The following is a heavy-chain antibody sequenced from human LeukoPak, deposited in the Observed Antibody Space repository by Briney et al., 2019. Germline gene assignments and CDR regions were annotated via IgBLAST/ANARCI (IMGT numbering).Heavy chain of an antibody. CDR3: ARLRALGSYENLSGPLYYFDY. CDR2: IYYSGST. CDR1: GGSISSSSYY. V-gene: IGHV4-39*01. Sequence: PSETLSLTCTVSGGSISSSSYYWGWIRQPPGKGLEWIGSIYYSGSTYYNPSLKSRVTISVDTSKNQFSLKLSSVTAADTAVYFCARLRALGSYENLSGPLYYFDYWGQGTVVTVSS. D-gene: IGHD3-9*01. J-gene: IGHJ4*02.